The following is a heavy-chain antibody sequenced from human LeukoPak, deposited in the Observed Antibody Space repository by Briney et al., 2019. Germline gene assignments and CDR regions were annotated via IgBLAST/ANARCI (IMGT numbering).Heavy chain of an antibody. CDR2: IKQNGTEI. D-gene: IGHD3-22*01. CDR1: GFTFSNYW. J-gene: IGHJ2*01. Sequence: GGSLRLSCAASGFTFSNYWMSCFHQAPGKGLEWLANIKQNGTEIYYVDFVKGRFTIARDNGKNSLYVQIISPRADDTAVYYCVRDKGSMIVVRTNHWFFDLWGRGTLVTVSS. V-gene: IGHV3-7*01. CDR3: VRDKGSMIVVRTNHWFFDL.